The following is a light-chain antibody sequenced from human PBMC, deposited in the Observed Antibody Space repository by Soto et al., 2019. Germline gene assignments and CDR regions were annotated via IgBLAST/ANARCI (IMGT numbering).Light chain of an antibody. CDR1: SSDVGGYNS. CDR2: DVT. CDR3: SSYTSSSTLV. V-gene: IGLV2-14*01. Sequence: QPVLTQPASVSGSPGQSITISCTGTSSDVGGYNSVSWYQQNPGKAPKVMIYDVTNRPSGVSNRFSGSKSGNTASLTISGLQAEDEADYYCSSYTSSSTLVFGGGTKLTVL. J-gene: IGLJ3*02.